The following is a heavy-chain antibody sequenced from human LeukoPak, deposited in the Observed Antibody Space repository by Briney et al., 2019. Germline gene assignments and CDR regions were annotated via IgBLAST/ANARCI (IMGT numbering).Heavy chain of an antibody. CDR2: IYHSGST. D-gene: IGHD1-26*01. CDR3: ATYSGSYNY. Sequence: NTSETLSLTCAVSGGSISSSNWWSWVRQPPGKGLGWIGEIYHSGSTNYNPSLKSRVTISVDKSKNQFSLKLSSVTAADTAVYYCATYSGSYNYWGQGTLVTVSS. V-gene: IGHV4-4*02. CDR1: GGSISSSNW. J-gene: IGHJ4*02.